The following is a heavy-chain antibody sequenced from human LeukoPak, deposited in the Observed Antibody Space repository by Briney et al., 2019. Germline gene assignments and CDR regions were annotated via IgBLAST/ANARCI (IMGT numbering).Heavy chain of an antibody. CDR2: IWYDGSHQ. J-gene: IGHJ5*02. V-gene: IGHV3-33*08. CDR3: ARDLGLRYGSGAYRFDP. Sequence: PGGSPRLSCAAYGFSFSTYGMHWVRQAPGKRLESVAVIWYDGSHQYYADSVKGRFTISRDMSNNTLYLQMNNLRVDDTALYYCARDLGLRYGSGAYRFDPWGQGTQVIVSS. D-gene: IGHD3-10*01. CDR1: GFSFSTYG.